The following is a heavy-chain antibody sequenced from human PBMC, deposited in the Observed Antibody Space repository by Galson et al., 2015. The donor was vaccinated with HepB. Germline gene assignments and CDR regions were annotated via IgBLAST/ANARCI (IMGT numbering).Heavy chain of an antibody. Sequence: SVKVSCKASGGTFSSYAISWVRQAPGQGLEWMGGIIPFLVITNYAQKFQGRVTITADKSTSTAYMELSSRRTEDTAVYYCARGWDGTGSYYFDYWGQGNLVTVSS. J-gene: IGHJ4*02. D-gene: IGHD3-10*01. CDR1: GGTFSSYA. CDR2: IIPFLVIT. CDR3: ARGWDGTGSYYFDY. V-gene: IGHV1-69*10.